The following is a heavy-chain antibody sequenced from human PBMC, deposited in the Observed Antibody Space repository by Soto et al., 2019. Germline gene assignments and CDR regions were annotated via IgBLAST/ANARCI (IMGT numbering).Heavy chain of an antibody. J-gene: IGHJ6*02. Sequence: VQLVQSGAEVKKPGASVKVSCKASGYTFTSYGISWGRQAPGQGLEWMGWISAYKGNTNYAQKLQGRVTMNTDTSTSTDYMELRSLRSDDTAVYYCERDSIPQQLGHYYYYGRDVWGQGTTVTVSS. CDR2: ISAYKGNT. CDR3: ERDSIPQQLGHYYYYGRDV. V-gene: IGHV1-18*01. CDR1: GYTFTSYG. D-gene: IGHD6-13*01.